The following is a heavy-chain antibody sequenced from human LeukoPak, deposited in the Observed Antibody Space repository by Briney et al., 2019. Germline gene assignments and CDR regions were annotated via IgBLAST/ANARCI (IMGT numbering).Heavy chain of an antibody. CDR3: ARRHHYSYFMDV. V-gene: IGHV4-4*09. CDR2: IIPSGSA. J-gene: IGHJ6*03. CDR1: AGSISSYY. Sequence: SETLSLTCPVSAGSISSYYWTWIRQPPGKGLEWIGYIIPSGSAYYNPSLRTRVTISLDTSKNQFSLKLTSVTAADTAVYFCARRHHYSYFMDVWGKGTTVTVSS.